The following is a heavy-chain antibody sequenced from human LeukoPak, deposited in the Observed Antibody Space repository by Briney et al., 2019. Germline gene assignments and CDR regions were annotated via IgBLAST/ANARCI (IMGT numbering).Heavy chain of an antibody. CDR1: GFTSSNYA. CDR2: ISSGGTYE. CDR3: ARDRGDVVVTENWFDP. J-gene: IGHJ5*02. D-gene: IGHD2-21*02. V-gene: IGHV3-30*07. Sequence: GKSLRLSCAASGFTSSNYAMHWVRQAPGKGLEWVSLISSGGTYEYYADSVKGRFTISRDNSKNTLYLQMNSLRAEDTAVYYCARDRGDVVVTENWFDPWGQGTLVTVSS.